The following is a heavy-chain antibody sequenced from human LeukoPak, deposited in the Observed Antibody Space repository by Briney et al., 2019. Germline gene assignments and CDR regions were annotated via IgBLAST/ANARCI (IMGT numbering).Heavy chain of an antibody. CDR2: IYYSGST. V-gene: IGHV4-39*07. D-gene: IGHD3-10*01. CDR3: ARMSSIFPYYYGSGTGTRSFDY. J-gene: IGHJ4*02. Sequence: SETLSLTCTVSGGSISSSSYYWGWIRQPPGKGLEWIGSIYYSGSTYYNPSLKSRVTISVDTSKNQFSLKLSSVTAADTAVYYCARMSSIFPYYYGSGTGTRSFDYWGQGTLVTVSS. CDR1: GGSISSSSYY.